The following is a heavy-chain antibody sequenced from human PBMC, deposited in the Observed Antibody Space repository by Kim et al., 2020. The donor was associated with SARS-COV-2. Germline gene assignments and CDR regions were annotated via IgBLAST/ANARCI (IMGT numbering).Heavy chain of an antibody. V-gene: IGHV1-24*01. CDR3: ATGLGVPGIIPVDY. J-gene: IGHJ4*02. Sequence: YAPNFQGRVTMTEETATDTAYMELSSLRSDDTAVYYCATGLGVPGIIPVDYWGQGTLVTVSS. D-gene: IGHD2-2*01.